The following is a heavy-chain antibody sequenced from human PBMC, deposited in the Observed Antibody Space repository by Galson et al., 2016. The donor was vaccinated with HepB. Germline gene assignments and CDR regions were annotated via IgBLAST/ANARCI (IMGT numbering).Heavy chain of an antibody. Sequence: SLRLSCAASGFTFRDYGMTWVRQAPGKGLEVVSSISRSGDSTDYADSVKGRFTISRDNAKNSLYLQLNSLRLEDTAVYYCARGPLFYLDYWGQGVLVTVSS. CDR3: ARGPLFYLDY. CDR2: ISRSGDST. CDR1: GFTFRDYG. J-gene: IGHJ4*02. V-gene: IGHV3-23*01.